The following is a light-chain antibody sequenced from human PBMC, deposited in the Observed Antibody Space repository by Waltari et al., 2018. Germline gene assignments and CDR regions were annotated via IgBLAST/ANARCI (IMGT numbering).Light chain of an antibody. CDR2: GAS. V-gene: IGKV3-20*01. J-gene: IGKJ1*01. CDR3: QQYGSSPHWT. Sequence: EIVLTQSPGTLSLSPGERATLSCRASQSVRNSYLAWYQQKPGQAPRLLIYGASSRATGIPDRFSGSGSGTDFTLTISRLEPEDFAVYYCQQYGSSPHWTFGQGTKVEIK. CDR1: QSVRNSY.